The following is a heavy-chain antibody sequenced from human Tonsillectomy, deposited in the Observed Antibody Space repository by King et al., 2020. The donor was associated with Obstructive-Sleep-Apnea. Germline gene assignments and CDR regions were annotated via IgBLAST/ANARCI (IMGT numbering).Heavy chain of an antibody. D-gene: IGHD3-22*01. CDR1: GFTFSSYT. CDR3: ARAPGDYDSSGYYYSNWFDP. V-gene: IGHV3-21*01. Sequence: DVQLVESVGGLVKPGGSLRLSCAASGFTFSSYTMNWVRQALGKVLEWVSSISSSGSYIYYADSVKGRFTISRDNAKNSLYLQMNSLRAEDTAVYYCARAPGDYDSSGYYYSNWFDPWGQGTLVTVSS. CDR2: ISSSGSYI. J-gene: IGHJ5*02.